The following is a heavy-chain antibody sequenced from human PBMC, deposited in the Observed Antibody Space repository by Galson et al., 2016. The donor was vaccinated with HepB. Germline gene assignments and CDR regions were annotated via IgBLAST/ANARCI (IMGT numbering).Heavy chain of an antibody. J-gene: IGHJ4*02. D-gene: IGHD3-16*01. CDR3: SRGLRLGDPTSDHGDY. CDR1: GFTFNNYA. V-gene: IGHV3-23*01. Sequence: SLRLSCAASGFTFNNYAFSWVRQAPGKGLEWVSTISGGGDSTYYADSLQGRFTISRDNSENTHYLQMNSLRVEDTATYYCSRGLRLGDPTSDHGDYWGQGSLVTVSS. CDR2: ISGGGDST.